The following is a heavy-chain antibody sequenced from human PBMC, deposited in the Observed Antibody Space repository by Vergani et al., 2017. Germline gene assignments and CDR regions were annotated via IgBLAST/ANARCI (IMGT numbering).Heavy chain of an antibody. Sequence: QVQLQESGPGLVKPSQTLSLTCTVSGGPISSGSYYWSWIRQPAGKGLEWIGRIYTSGSTNYNPSLKSRVTISVDTSKNQFSLKLGSVTAADTAVYYCARDKARGAVTKYYYYYGMDVWGQGTTVTVSS. J-gene: IGHJ6*02. CDR2: IYTSGST. V-gene: IGHV4-61*02. CDR1: GGPISSGSYY. CDR3: ARDKARGAVTKYYYYYGMDV. D-gene: IGHD4-11*01.